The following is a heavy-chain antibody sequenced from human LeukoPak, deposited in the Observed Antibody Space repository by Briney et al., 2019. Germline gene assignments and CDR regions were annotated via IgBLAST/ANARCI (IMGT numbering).Heavy chain of an antibody. CDR3: ARVGYDFWSGTHYYYYYMDI. CDR2: ISAYNGDI. V-gene: IGHV1-18*01. D-gene: IGHD3-3*01. J-gene: IGHJ6*03. CDR1: GYTFTSYG. Sequence: GASVRVSCKASGYTFTSYGITWVRQAPGQGLEWMGWISAYNGDIKYAQNLQGRVTMTTDTSTSTAYMELRSLRSGDTAVYYCARVGYDFWSGTHYYYYYMDIWGKGTTVTVSS.